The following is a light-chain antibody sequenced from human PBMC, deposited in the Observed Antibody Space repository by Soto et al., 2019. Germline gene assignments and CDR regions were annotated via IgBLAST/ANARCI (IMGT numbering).Light chain of an antibody. Sequence: QSALTQPASVSGSPGQSITISCTGTSSDIGAYNYVSWYQQHPGRAPKLIIYDVTHRPAGISSRFSASKSGNTASLTISVLQAEDEADYYCCSYTSSSTLYVFGTGTKLTVL. CDR1: SSDIGAYNY. V-gene: IGLV2-14*03. J-gene: IGLJ1*01. CDR2: DVT. CDR3: CSYTSSSTLYV.